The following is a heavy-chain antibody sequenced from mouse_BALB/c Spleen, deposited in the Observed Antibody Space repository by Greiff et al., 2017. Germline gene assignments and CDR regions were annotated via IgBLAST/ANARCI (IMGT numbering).Heavy chain of an antibody. CDR1: GYSITSDYA. CDR3: ARSRDFPFAY. J-gene: IGHJ3*01. D-gene: IGHD3-3*01. Sequence: EVQRVESGPGLVKPSQSLSLTCTVTGYSITSDYAWNWIRQFPGNKLEWMGYISYSGSTSYNPSLKSRISITRDTSKNQFFLQLNSVTTEDTATYYCARSRDFPFAYWGQGTLVTVSA. CDR2: ISYSGST. V-gene: IGHV3-2*02.